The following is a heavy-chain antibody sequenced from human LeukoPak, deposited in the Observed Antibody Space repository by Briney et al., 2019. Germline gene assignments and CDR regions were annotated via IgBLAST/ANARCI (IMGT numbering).Heavy chain of an antibody. D-gene: IGHD4-17*01. J-gene: IGHJ4*02. CDR1: GFTFGDYA. CDR2: IRSKAYGGTT. Sequence: PGGSLRLSCTASGFTFGDYAMSWVRQAPGKGLEWVGFIRSKAYGGTTEYAASVKGRFTISRDDSKSIAYLQMNSLKTEDTAVYYCTREATVTRDYYFDYWGQGTLVTVSS. V-gene: IGHV3-49*04. CDR3: TREATVTRDYYFDY.